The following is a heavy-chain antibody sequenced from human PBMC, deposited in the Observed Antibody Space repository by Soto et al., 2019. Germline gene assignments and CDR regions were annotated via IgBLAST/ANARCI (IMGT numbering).Heavy chain of an antibody. CDR3: AHRRVARGYDQIDY. CDR2: IYWNDDK. Sequence: SGPALVNPTQTLTLTCTFSGFSLSTSGVGVGWIRQPPGKALEWLALIYWNDDKRYSPSLKSRLTITKDTSKNQVVLTMTNMDPVDTATYYCAHRRVARGYDQIDYWGQGTLVTVSS. D-gene: IGHD2-15*01. CDR1: GFSLSTSGVG. J-gene: IGHJ4*02. V-gene: IGHV2-5*01.